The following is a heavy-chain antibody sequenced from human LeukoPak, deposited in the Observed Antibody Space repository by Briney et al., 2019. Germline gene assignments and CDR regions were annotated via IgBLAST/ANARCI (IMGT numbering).Heavy chain of an antibody. CDR1: GGSISNYY. CDR3: ARHPSGSGWTRAAFDI. Sequence: PSETLSLTCTVSGGSISNYYWSWIRQPPEKGLEWIGYIYYSGSTNYNPSLKSRVTISVDTSKSQFSLKLSSVTAADTAVYYCARHPSGSGWTRAAFDIWGQGTMVTVSS. CDR2: IYYSGST. J-gene: IGHJ3*02. V-gene: IGHV4-59*08. D-gene: IGHD6-19*01.